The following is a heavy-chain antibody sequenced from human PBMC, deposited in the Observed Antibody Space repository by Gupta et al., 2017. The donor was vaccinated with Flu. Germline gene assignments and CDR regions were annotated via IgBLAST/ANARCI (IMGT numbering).Heavy chain of an antibody. D-gene: IGHD2-2*01. CDR2: IWYDGSNK. CDR1: GFTFSSYG. CDR3: ARAPDIVVVPAARRYYDYGMDV. V-gene: IGHV3-33*01. J-gene: IGHJ6*02. Sequence: QVQLVESGGGVVQPGRSLRLACAASGFTFSSYGMHWVRPAPGKGMGWVAVIWYDGSNKYYADSVKGRFTISRDNSKNTLYLQMNSLRAEGTAVYYCARAPDIVVVPAARRYYDYGMDVWCQGTTVTVAS.